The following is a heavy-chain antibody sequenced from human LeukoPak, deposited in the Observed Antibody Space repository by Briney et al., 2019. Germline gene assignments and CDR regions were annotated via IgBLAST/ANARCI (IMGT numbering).Heavy chain of an antibody. D-gene: IGHD3-10*01. CDR3: AARKVRGVWFYLDY. V-gene: IGHV3-23*01. Sequence: GGSLRLSCAASGFTISAYAMAWVRQAPGKGLEWVSTIYDDNTYYADSVKGRFAISTDNSKNTLYLQMNSLRVEDTAVYFCAARKVRGVWFYLDYWGQGTLVTVSS. J-gene: IGHJ4*02. CDR1: GFTISAYA. CDR2: IYDDNT.